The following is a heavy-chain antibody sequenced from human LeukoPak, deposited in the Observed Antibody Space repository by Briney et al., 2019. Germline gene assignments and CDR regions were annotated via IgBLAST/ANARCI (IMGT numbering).Heavy chain of an antibody. V-gene: IGHV3-43*02. CDR3: AKDATGTTYEYYYYYYMDV. Sequence: PGGSLRLSCAASGFTFDDYAMHWVRQAPGKGLEWVSLISGDGGSTYYTDSVKGRFTISRDNSKNSLYLQMNSLRTEDTALYYCAKDATGTTYEYYYYYYMDVWGKGTTVTVSS. J-gene: IGHJ6*03. CDR1: GFTFDDYA. CDR2: ISGDGGST. D-gene: IGHD1-1*01.